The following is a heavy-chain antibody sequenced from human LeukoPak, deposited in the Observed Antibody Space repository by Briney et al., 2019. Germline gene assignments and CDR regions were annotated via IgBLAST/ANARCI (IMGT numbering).Heavy chain of an antibody. J-gene: IGHJ5*02. Sequence: PSETLSLTCTVSGDSISTYYWNWIRQPPGKGLEWIGYISYIGSTNYNPSLKSRVTISVDTSKNQFSLRLSSVTAADTAVYYCARDKAPSGSWYWFDPWGQGTLVTVSS. D-gene: IGHD6-13*01. V-gene: IGHV4-59*01. CDR3: ARDKAPSGSWYWFDP. CDR1: GDSISTYY. CDR2: ISYIGST.